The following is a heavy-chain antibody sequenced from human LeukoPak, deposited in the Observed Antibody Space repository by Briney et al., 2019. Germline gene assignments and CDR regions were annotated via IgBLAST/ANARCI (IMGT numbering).Heavy chain of an antibody. D-gene: IGHD4-11*01. J-gene: IGHJ4*02. Sequence: SETLSLTCAVYGGSFNDYYWSWIRQPPGKGLEWIGEINQSGSPNFSPSLKSRATISVDTSKNQFSLKLRPVTAADTAVYYCARGLQAAYFDYWGQGNLVTVSS. CDR2: INQSGSP. CDR1: GGSFNDYY. CDR3: ARGLQAAYFDY. V-gene: IGHV4-34*01.